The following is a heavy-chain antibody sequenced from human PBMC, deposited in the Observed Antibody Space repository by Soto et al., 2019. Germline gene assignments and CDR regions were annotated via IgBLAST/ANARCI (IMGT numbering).Heavy chain of an antibody. J-gene: IGHJ5*02. CDR2: ISIRSSSI. V-gene: IGHV3-48*02. D-gene: IGHD4-17*01. CDR3: ARDEYGGP. CDR1: GFTFSSST. Sequence: EVQLVESGGGLVQPGGSLRLSCVDSGFTFSSSTMNWFRHAPGKGLEWVSYISIRSSSIYYADSVKGRFTISRDNAKSSLYLQMNSLRDEDTAVYYCARDEYGGPWGQGTLVTVSS.